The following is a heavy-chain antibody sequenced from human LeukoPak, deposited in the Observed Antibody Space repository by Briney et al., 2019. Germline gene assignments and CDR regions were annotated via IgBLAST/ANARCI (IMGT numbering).Heavy chain of an antibody. CDR1: GGTFSSYA. V-gene: IGHV1-18*01. CDR3: ARRLERHHDFDY. Sequence: GSSVKVSCKASGGTFSSYAISWVRQAPGQGLEWVGWISAYNGNTKYAQKLQGRVTMTTDTSASTAYMELRSLRSDDTAMYYCARRLERHHDFDYWGQGTLVTVSS. CDR2: ISAYNGNT. J-gene: IGHJ4*02. D-gene: IGHD1-1*01.